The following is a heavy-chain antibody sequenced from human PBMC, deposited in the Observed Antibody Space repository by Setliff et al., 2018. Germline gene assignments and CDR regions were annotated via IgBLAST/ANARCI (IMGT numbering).Heavy chain of an antibody. D-gene: IGHD1-26*01. V-gene: IGHV3-7*03. J-gene: IGHJ4*02. CDR3: ARDRGGASTRDH. CDR2: IKPDGSET. Sequence: PGGSLRLSCVASGFTFDNYWMGWVRQPPGKGLEWVASIKPDGSETYYVDSVKGRFTVSRDNPKNSLYLQMSSLRAEDTAIYYCARDRGGASTRDHWGQGTPVTVSS. CDR1: GFTFDNYW.